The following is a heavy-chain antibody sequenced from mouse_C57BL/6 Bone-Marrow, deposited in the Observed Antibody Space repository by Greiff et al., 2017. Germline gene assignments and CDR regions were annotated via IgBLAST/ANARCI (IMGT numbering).Heavy chain of an antibody. J-gene: IGHJ2*01. CDR1: GFTISSYT. Sequence: EVNVVESGGGLVKPGGSLKLSCAASGFTISSYTMSWVRQTPEKRLEWVATISGGGGNTYYPDSVKGRFTISRDNAKNTLYLQMSSLRSEDTALYYCARHDPFDYWGQGTTLTVSS. CDR2: ISGGGGNT. V-gene: IGHV5-9*01. CDR3: ARHDPFDY.